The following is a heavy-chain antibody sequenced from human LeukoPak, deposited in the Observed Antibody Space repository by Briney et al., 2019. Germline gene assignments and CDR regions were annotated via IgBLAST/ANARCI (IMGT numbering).Heavy chain of an antibody. D-gene: IGHD6-13*01. CDR3: ARDNLAAAGDDNFDI. V-gene: IGHV3-48*04. CDR1: GFTFSSHA. Sequence: GGSLRLSCAASGFTFSSHAMNWVRQAPGKGLEWVSYISISSSSVFYADSVKGRFTISRDNAKNSLYLQMNSLRAEDTAIYYCARDNLAAAGDDNFDIWGQGTMVTVSS. CDR2: ISISSSSV. J-gene: IGHJ3*02.